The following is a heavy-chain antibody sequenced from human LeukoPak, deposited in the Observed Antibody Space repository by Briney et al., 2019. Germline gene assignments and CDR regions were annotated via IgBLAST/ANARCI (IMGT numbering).Heavy chain of an antibody. D-gene: IGHD5-24*01. J-gene: IGHJ4*02. CDR1: GYTFTSYG. Sequence: GASVKVSCKASGYTFTSYGISWVRQAPGQGLEWMGIINPSSGSTSYAQKFQGRVTMTRDTSTSTVYMELSSLRSEDTAVYYCARGRYNPSYYFDYWGQGPLVTVSS. CDR2: INPSSGST. CDR3: ARGRYNPSYYFDY. V-gene: IGHV1-46*01.